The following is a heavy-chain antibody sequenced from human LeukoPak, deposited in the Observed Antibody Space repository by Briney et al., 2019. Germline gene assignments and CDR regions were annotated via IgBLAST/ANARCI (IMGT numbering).Heavy chain of an antibody. V-gene: IGHV4-61*02. CDR2: IYISGSTNYT. CDR1: GGSISSGSYY. CDR3: AREGHIYYGSGSYSDY. D-gene: IGHD3-10*01. Sequence: SETLSLTCTVSGGSISSGSYYWNWIRQPAGKGLEWIGRIYISGSTNYTNYNPPLRSRVTISVDTSKNQFSLKLTSVTAADTAVYYCAREGHIYYGSGSYSDYWGQGTLVTVSS. J-gene: IGHJ4*02.